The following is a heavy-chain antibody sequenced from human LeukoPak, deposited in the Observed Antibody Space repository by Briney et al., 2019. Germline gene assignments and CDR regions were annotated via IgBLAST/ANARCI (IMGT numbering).Heavy chain of an antibody. CDR2: INPSGGST. D-gene: IGHD2-21*02. V-gene: IGHV1-46*01. CDR3: ARPSKKYCGGDRYFDY. Sequence: ASVKVSCKASGYTFTSYYMHWVRQAPGQGLEWMGIINPSGGSTSYAQKFQGRVTMTRDTSTSTVYMELSSLRSEDTAVYYCARPSKKYCGGDRYFDYWGQGTLVTVSS. CDR1: GYTFTSYY. J-gene: IGHJ4*02.